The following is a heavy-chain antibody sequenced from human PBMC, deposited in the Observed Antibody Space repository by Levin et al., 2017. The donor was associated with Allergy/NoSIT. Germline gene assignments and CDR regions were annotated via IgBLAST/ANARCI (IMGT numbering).Heavy chain of an antibody. J-gene: IGHJ6*03. V-gene: IGHV3-21*01. CDR1: GFTFSTYS. CDR3: ARDPYCSSTSCYHDYFYYMDV. D-gene: IGHD2-2*01. Sequence: GGSLRLSCAASGFTFSTYSMNWVRQAPGKGLEWVSSISSSSSYIYYADSVKGRFTISRDNAKNSLYLQMNSLRAEDTALYYCARDPYCSSTSCYHDYFYYMDVWGKGTTVTVSS. CDR2: ISSSSSYI.